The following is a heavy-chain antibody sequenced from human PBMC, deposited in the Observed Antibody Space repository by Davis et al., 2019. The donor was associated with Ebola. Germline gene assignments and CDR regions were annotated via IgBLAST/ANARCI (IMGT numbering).Heavy chain of an antibody. CDR2: IKQDGSEK. CDR3: ARDTLRGYSYGSFGYYGMDV. V-gene: IGHV3-7*01. J-gene: IGHJ6*04. CDR1: GFTFSSYW. Sequence: GGSLRLSCAASGFTFSSYWMSWVRQAPGKGLEWVANIKQDGSEKYYVDSVKGRFTISRDNAKNSLYLQMNSLRAEDTTVYYCARDTLRGYSYGSFGYYGMDVWGKGTTVTVSS. D-gene: IGHD5-18*01.